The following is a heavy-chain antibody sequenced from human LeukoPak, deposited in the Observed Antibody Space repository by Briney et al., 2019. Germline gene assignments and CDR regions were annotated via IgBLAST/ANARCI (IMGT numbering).Heavy chain of an antibody. D-gene: IGHD3-22*01. V-gene: IGHV3-20*04. CDR3: ATYYYDSSGYYRGYYFDY. Sequence: GGSLRLSCAASGFTFDDYGMSWVRQAPGKGLEWVSGINWNGGSTGYADSVKGRFTISRDNAKNSLYLQMNSLRAEDTALYYCATYYYDSSGYYRGYYFDYWGQGTLVTVSS. CDR1: GFTFDDYG. J-gene: IGHJ4*02. CDR2: INWNGGST.